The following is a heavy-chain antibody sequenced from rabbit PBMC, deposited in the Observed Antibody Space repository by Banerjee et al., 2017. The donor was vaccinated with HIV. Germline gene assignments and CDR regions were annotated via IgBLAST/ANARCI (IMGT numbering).Heavy chain of an antibody. CDR3: ARGEAGGGYDFNL. CDR2: IYTGIGST. V-gene: IGHV1S40*01. Sequence: QSLEESGGDLVQPGASLTLTCTASGFDFSSDLMCWVRQAPGKGLEWIGCIYTGIGSTDYASWAKGRFTISKTSSTTVTLQMASLTAADTATYFCARGEAGGGYDFNLWGQGTLVPS. CDR1: GFDFSSDL. J-gene: IGHJ4*01. D-gene: IGHD8-1*01.